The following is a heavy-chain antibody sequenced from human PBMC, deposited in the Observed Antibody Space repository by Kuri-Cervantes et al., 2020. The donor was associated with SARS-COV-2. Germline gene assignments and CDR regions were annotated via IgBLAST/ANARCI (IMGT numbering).Heavy chain of an antibody. J-gene: IGHJ5*02. CDR2: TIPIFGTA. CDR3: ARGGYSYGRRKILRWFDP. CDR1: GGTFSSYA. V-gene: IGHV1-69*13. Sequence: SVKVSCKASGGTFSSYAISWVRQAPGQGLEWMGGTIPIFGTANYAQKFQGRVTITADESTSTAYMELSSLRSEDTAVYYCARGGYSYGRRKILRWFDPWGQGTLVTVSS. D-gene: IGHD5-18*01.